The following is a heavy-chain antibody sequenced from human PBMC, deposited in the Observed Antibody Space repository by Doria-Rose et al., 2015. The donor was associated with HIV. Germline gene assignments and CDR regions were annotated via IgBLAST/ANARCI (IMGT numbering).Heavy chain of an antibody. V-gene: IGHV2-26*01. CDR3: ARIKSSRWYHKYYFDF. D-gene: IGHD6-13*01. Sequence: QITLKESGPVLVTPTETLTLTCTVSGVSLSSPGMGVSWIRQPPGKALEWLANIFSDDERSYKTSLKSRLTISRCTSNSQVVLTMTDMDPVDTATYYCARIKSSRWYHKYYFDFWGQGTLVIVSA. CDR1: GVSLSSPGMG. J-gene: IGHJ4*02. CDR2: IFSDDER.